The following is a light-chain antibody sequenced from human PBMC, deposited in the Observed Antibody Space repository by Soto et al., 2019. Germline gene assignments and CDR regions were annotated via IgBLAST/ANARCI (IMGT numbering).Light chain of an antibody. CDR1: QSVSSSY. V-gene: IGKV3-20*01. CDR2: AAS. J-gene: IGKJ2*01. CDR3: QQYGSSPRT. Sequence: EIVLTQSPGTLSLSPGERATLSCRASQSVSSSYLALYQQKPGQAPRLLIYAASCRATGIPDRFSGSGSGTVVTLTISRLEPEDFAMYYCQQYGSSPRTFGQETKLEIK.